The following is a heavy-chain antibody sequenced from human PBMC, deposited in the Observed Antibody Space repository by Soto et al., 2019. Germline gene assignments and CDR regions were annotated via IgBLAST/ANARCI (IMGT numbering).Heavy chain of an antibody. J-gene: IGHJ4*02. Sequence: PGGSLRLSCAASGFTFSNYRMHWVRQAPGKGLVWVSRINSDGSSTNYADSVKGRFTISRDNAKNTLSLQMNSLRAEDTAVYYCARAYSSPDYWGPGTLVTVSS. CDR1: GFTFSNYR. CDR3: ARAYSSPDY. CDR2: INSDGSST. D-gene: IGHD6-13*01. V-gene: IGHV3-74*01.